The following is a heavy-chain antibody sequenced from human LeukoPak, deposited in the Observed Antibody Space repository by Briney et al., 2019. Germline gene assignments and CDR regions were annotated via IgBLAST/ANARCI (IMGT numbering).Heavy chain of an antibody. CDR2: ISAYNGNT. D-gene: IGHD3-22*01. J-gene: IGHJ4*02. CDR3: ARSYYYDSCGYYPPDY. CDR1: GYTFTNYG. V-gene: IGHV1-18*01. Sequence: ASVKVSCKASGYTFTNYGISWVRQAPGHGLEWMGWISAYNGNTNYAQRLQGRVTMTTDTSTSTAYMELRSLRSDDTAVYYCARSYYYDSCGYYPPDYWGQGTLVTVSS.